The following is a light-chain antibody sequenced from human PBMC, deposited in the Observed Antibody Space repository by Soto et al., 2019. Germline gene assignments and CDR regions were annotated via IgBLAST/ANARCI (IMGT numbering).Light chain of an antibody. Sequence: DIQMTQSPSTLSASVGDRVTITCRASQSISSWLAWYQQKPGNAPKLLIYKAPSLESGVPSRFSGSGSGTEFTLTISSLQPDDFATYYGAHYNSYSLTFVGGTKVESK. V-gene: IGKV1-5*03. CDR1: QSISSW. J-gene: IGKJ4*01. CDR3: AHYNSYSLT. CDR2: KAP.